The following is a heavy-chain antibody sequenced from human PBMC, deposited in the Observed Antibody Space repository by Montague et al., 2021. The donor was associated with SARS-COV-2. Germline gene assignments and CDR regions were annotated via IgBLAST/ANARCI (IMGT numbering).Heavy chain of an antibody. Sequence: SETLSLTCTVSGGSISSSSYYWGWIRQPPGKGLEWIGSIYYSGSTYYNPSLKSRVTISVDTSKNQFSLKLSSVTAADTAVYYCARVPRNYDFWSGFYDAFDIWGQGTMVTVSS. CDR1: GGSISSSSYY. D-gene: IGHD3-3*01. CDR2: IYYSGST. V-gene: IGHV4-39*07. J-gene: IGHJ3*02. CDR3: ARVPRNYDFWSGFYDAFDI.